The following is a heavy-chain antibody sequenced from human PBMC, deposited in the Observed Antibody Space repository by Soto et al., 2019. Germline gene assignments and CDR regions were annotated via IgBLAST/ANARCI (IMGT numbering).Heavy chain of an antibody. CDR1: GGSISSSSYY. CDR2: IYYSGST. J-gene: IGHJ4*02. Sequence: QLQLQESGPGLVKPSETLSLTCTVSGGSISSSSYYWGWIRQPPGKGLEWIGSIYYSGSTYYNPSLKRRVTISVDTSKNQFSLKLSSVTAADTAVYYCARQGDTIFGVVGGFDYWGQGTLVTVSS. CDR3: ARQGDTIFGVVGGFDY. V-gene: IGHV4-39*01. D-gene: IGHD3-3*01.